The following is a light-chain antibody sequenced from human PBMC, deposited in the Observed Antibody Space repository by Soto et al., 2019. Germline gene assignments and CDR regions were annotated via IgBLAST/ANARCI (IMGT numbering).Light chain of an antibody. CDR1: SSDVGGYNF. CDR3: SSYTSISTYV. Sequence: QSVLTQPASVSGSPGQSITISCTGTSSDVGGYNFVSWYQQHPDKAPKLMIYDVTNRPSGVSNRFSGSKSGNTASLTISGLQAEDEAEYYCSSYTSISTYVFGTGTKVTV. CDR2: DVT. J-gene: IGLJ1*01. V-gene: IGLV2-14*01.